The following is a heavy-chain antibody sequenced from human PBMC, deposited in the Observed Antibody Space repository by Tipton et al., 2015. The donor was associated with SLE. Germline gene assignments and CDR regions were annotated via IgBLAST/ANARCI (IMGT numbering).Heavy chain of an antibody. J-gene: IGHJ4*02. Sequence: SLRLSCATSGFTFSTTDMHWVRQAPGKGLEWVAVIWYDGSNRNNADSVKGRFTISRDNSKNTLYLQMSSLRVEDTAVYWCARGHYGRYYFDYWGQGTLVTVSS. CDR3: ARGHYGRYYFDY. CDR2: IWYDGSNR. V-gene: IGHV3-33*01. CDR1: GFTFSTTD. D-gene: IGHD3-10*02.